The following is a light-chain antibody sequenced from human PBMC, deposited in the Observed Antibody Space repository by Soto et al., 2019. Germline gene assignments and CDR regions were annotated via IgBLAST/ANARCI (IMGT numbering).Light chain of an antibody. Sequence: QSALTQPASVSGAPGQSITISCTGTSSDVGGYNYVSWYQQHPGKVPKLIIYDVSDRPSGVSNRFSASKSGNTASLTISGLQAEDEADYNCSSYTSSSTLNVFGSGTKLTVL. V-gene: IGLV2-14*01. CDR1: SSDVGGYNY. J-gene: IGLJ1*01. CDR2: DVS. CDR3: SSYTSSSTLNV.